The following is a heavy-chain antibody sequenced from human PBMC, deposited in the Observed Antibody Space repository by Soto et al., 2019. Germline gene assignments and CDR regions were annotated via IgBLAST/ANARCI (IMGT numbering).Heavy chain of an antibody. CDR1: GYTFTNYG. Sequence: ASVKVSCKASGYTFTNYGITWVRQAPGKGLEWMGWISAYNGNTNYAQKLQGRVTMTTDTPTSTAYMELSSLRSEDTAVYYGARGTRTYYYDSSGYSPDYWGQGTLVTVSS. D-gene: IGHD3-22*01. CDR3: ARGTRTYYYDSSGYSPDY. V-gene: IGHV1-18*04. J-gene: IGHJ4*02. CDR2: ISAYNGNT.